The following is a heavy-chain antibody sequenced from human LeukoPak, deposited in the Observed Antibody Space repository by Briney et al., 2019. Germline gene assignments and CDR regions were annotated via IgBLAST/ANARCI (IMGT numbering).Heavy chain of an antibody. CDR1: GGSISSGGYY. D-gene: IGHD2-2*01. J-gene: IGHJ4*02. CDR3: ARVSLLGQYQRYYFDY. Sequence: PSETLSLACTVSGGSISSGGYYWSWLRQHPGKGLEWIGYIYYSGSTYYNPSLKSRVTISGDTSKNQFSLKLSPVTAADTAVYYCARVSLLGQYQRYYFDYWGQGTLVTGSS. V-gene: IGHV4-31*03. CDR2: IYYSGST.